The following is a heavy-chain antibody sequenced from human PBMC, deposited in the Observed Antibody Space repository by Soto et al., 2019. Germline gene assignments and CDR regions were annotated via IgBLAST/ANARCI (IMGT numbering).Heavy chain of an antibody. Sequence: SGGSLRLSCAASGFTFDDYAMHWVRQAPGKGLEWVSGISCNSGSIGYADSVKGRFTISRDNARNSLYRQMNSLRAEDTAVWYCARVGYCARGVCPNFDFWGQGTLVTVSS. CDR3: ARVGYCARGVCPNFDF. J-gene: IGHJ4*02. CDR2: ISCNSGSI. V-gene: IGHV3-9*01. D-gene: IGHD2-8*01. CDR1: GFTFDDYA.